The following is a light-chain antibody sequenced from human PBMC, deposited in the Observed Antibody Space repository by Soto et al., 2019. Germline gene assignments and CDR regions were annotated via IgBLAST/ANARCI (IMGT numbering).Light chain of an antibody. CDR3: QAWDSSYVV. Sequence: SYELTQPPSVSVSPGQTASITCSGDKLGDKYACWYQQKPAQSPVLVIYQDRKRPSGIPERFSGSNSGNTATLTISGTQAMDEADYYCQAWDSSYVVFGGGTKVTVL. J-gene: IGLJ2*01. CDR1: KLGDKY. V-gene: IGLV3-1*01. CDR2: QDR.